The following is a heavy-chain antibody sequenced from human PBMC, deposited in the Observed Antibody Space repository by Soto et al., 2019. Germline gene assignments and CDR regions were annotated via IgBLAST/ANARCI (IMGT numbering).Heavy chain of an antibody. V-gene: IGHV4-59*01. Sequence: SETLSLTCTVSGGSISSYYWSWIRQPPGKGLEWIGYIYYSGSTNYNPSLKSRVTISVDTSKNQFSLKLSSVTAADTAVYYCARDYGTGTSFPNWFDPWGQGTLVTVSS. CDR1: GGSISSYY. J-gene: IGHJ5*02. CDR3: ARDYGTGTSFPNWFDP. D-gene: IGHD1-7*01. CDR2: IYYSGST.